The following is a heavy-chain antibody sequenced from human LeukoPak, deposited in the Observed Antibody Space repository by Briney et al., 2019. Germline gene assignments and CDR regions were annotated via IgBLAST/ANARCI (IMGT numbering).Heavy chain of an antibody. CDR1: GYTFTSYG. Sequence: GASVKVSCKASGYTFTSYGISWVRQAPGQGLEWMGWISAYNGNTNYAQKLQGRVTMTTDTSTSTAYMELRSLRSDDTAVYYCARGGLRGYSGTGRDWFDPWGQGTLVTVSS. CDR3: ARGGLRGYSGTGRDWFDP. J-gene: IGHJ5*02. CDR2: ISAYNGNT. V-gene: IGHV1-18*01. D-gene: IGHD5-12*01.